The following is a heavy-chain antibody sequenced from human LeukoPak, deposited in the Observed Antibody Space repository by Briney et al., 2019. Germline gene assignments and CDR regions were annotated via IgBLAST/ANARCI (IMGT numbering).Heavy chain of an antibody. D-gene: IGHD2-21*01. Sequence: GASVKVSCKASGYTFTSYGISWVRQAPGQGLEWMGWISAYNGNTNYAQKLQGRVTMTTDTATSTAYMHRSSLRSDDTAVYYCATDRSQLRMDVWPKGTTVTVSS. CDR2: ISAYNGNT. J-gene: IGHJ6*03. V-gene: IGHV1-18*04. CDR3: ATDRSQLRMDV. CDR1: GYTFTSYG.